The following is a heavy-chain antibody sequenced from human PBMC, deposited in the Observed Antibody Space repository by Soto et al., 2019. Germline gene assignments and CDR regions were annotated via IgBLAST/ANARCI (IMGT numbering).Heavy chain of an antibody. J-gene: IGHJ4*02. V-gene: IGHV3-23*01. CDR2: ISGSGGST. Sequence: EVQLLESGGGLVQPGGSLRLSCAASGFTFSSYAMSWVRQAPGKGLEWVLAISGSGGSTYYADSVKGRFTISRDNSKNTLYLQMNSLRAEDTAVYYGAKEDRSSSWEAGFDYWGQGTLVTVSS. CDR1: GFTFSSYA. D-gene: IGHD6-13*01. CDR3: AKEDRSSSWEAGFDY.